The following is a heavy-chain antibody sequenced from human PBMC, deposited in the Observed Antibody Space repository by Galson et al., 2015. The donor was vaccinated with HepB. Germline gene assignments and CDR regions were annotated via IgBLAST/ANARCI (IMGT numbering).Heavy chain of an antibody. Sequence: QSGAEVKKPGESLKISCKGSGYSFTSYWIGWVRQMPGKGLEWMGIIYPGDSDTRYSPSFQGQVTISADKSISTAYLQWSSLKASDTAMYYCARRITMVRGLPNDAFDIWGQGTMVTVSS. CDR1: GYSFTSYW. D-gene: IGHD3-10*01. J-gene: IGHJ3*02. CDR3: ARRITMVRGLPNDAFDI. V-gene: IGHV5-51*03. CDR2: IYPGDSDT.